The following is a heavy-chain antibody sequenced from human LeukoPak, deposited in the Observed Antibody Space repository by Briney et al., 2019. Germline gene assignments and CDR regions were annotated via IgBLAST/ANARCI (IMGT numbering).Heavy chain of an antibody. CDR2: MNPNSGNT. D-gene: IGHD6-19*01. J-gene: IGHJ4*02. CDR1: GYTFTRYD. V-gene: IGHV1-8*01. Sequence: ASVKVSCKASGYTFTRYDINWVGQATGQGLEGMGWMNPNSGNTGYAQKFQGRVTMTRNTSISTAYMELSSLRSEDTAVYYCARGPYSSGWYSDYWGQGTLVTVSS. CDR3: ARGPYSSGWYSDY.